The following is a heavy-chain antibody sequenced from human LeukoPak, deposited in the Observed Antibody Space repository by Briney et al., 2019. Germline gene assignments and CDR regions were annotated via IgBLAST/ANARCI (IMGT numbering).Heavy chain of an antibody. V-gene: IGHV1-2*02. CDR2: INPNSGGT. J-gene: IGHJ4*02. Sequence: ASVKVSRKASGYTFTGYYMHWVRQAPGPGLEWMGWINPNSGGTNYAQKFQGRVTMTRDTSISTAYMELSRLRSDDTAVYYCARVTVRGVIIDYWGQGTLVTVSS. D-gene: IGHD3-10*01. CDR1: GYTFTGYY. CDR3: ARVTVRGVIIDY.